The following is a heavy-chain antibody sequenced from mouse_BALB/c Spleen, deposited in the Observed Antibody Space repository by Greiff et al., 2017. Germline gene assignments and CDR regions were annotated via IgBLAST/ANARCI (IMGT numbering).Heavy chain of an antibody. D-gene: IGHD1-2*01. V-gene: IGHV1-7*01. CDR2: INPSTGYT. Sequence: QVQLKESGAELAKPGASVKMSCKASGYTFTSYWMHWVKQRPGQGLEWIGYINPSTGYTEYNQKFKDKATLTADKSSSTAYMQLSSLTSEDSAVYYCARSGTTAREAMDYWGQGTSVTVSS. CDR3: ARSGTTAREAMDY. J-gene: IGHJ4*01. CDR1: GYTFTSYW.